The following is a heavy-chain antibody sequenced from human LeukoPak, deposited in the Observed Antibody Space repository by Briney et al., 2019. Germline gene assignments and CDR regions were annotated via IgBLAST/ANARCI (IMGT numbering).Heavy chain of an antibody. CDR1: GFTFSSYA. D-gene: IGHD5-18*01. CDR3: ARSIGYTLYY. CDR2: ISSNGGST. V-gene: IGHV3-64*01. J-gene: IGHJ4*02. Sequence: AGGSLRLSCAASGFTFSSYAMHWVRQAPGKGLEYVSAISSNGGSTYYANSVKGRFTISRDNSKNTLYLQMGSLRAEDMAVYYCARSIGYTLYYWGQGTLVTVSS.